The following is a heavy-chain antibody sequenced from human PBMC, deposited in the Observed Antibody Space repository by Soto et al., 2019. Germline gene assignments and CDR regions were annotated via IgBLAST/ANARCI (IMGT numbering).Heavy chain of an antibody. CDR1: GFSFTGYY. V-gene: IGHV1-2*02. CDR2: INAHSGGT. CDR3: AKDLTRQLAYWLDP. J-gene: IGHJ5*02. Sequence: ASVKVSCKASGFSFTGYYIHWLRQAPGQGLEWMGWINAHSGGTEYAQKFQGRVTLTRDTSIATAYLTLTSLTSDDTALYYCAKDLTRQLAYWLDPWGQGTQVTVPQ. D-gene: IGHD6-6*01.